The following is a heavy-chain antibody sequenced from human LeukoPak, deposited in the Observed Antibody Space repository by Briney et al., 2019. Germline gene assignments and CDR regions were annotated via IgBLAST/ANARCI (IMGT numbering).Heavy chain of an antibody. CDR1: GYTFTSYD. CDR2: MNPNSGNT. CDR3: ARGSSGRENFDY. J-gene: IGHJ4*02. D-gene: IGHD6-19*01. V-gene: IGHV1-8*01. Sequence: ASVKVSCKASGYTFTSYDINWVRQATGQGLEWMGWMNPNSGNTGYAQKFQGRVTMTRNTSISTAYMGLSSLRSEDTAVYYCARGSSGRENFDYWGQGTLVTVSS.